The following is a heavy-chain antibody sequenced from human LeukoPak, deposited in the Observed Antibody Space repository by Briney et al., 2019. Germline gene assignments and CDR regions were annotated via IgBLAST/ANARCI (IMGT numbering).Heavy chain of an antibody. J-gene: IGHJ6*03. CDR2: IIPIFGTA. CDR1: GGTFSGYA. Sequence: SVRVSCKASGGTFSGYAISWVRQAPGEGREWMGGIIPIFGTANYAQKFQGRVTITADESTSTAYMELSSLRSEDTAVYYCAREHYDILTGSMAYYYYYYMDVWGKGTTVTVSS. CDR3: AREHYDILTGSMAYYYYYYMDV. V-gene: IGHV1-69*13. D-gene: IGHD3-9*01.